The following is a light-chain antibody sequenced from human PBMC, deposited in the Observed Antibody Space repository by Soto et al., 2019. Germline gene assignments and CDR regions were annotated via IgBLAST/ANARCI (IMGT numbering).Light chain of an antibody. V-gene: IGKV4-1*01. Sequence: DIVMTQSPDSLAVSLGERATINCKSSQSVLYSSNNKNYLAWYQQKPGQPPKLLIYWASTRESGVPDRFSGSRSGTDFILTISSLQAEDVAVYYCQQYYSTPQAFGQGTRVEIK. CDR2: WAS. J-gene: IGKJ1*01. CDR3: QQYYSTPQA. CDR1: QSVLYSSNNKNY.